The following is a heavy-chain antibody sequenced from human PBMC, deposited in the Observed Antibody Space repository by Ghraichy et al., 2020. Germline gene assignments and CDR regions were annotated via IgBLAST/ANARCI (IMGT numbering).Heavy chain of an antibody. Sequence: GESLNISCAASGFTFSSYWMSWVRQAPGKGLEWVANIKPDGSEKYYVDSVKGRFTISRDNAKNSLYLQMNSLRAEDTAVYYCASQGCGGDCYTYYYYGMDVWGQGTTVTVSS. J-gene: IGHJ6*02. V-gene: IGHV3-7*03. CDR3: ASQGCGGDCYTYYYYGMDV. CDR1: GFTFSSYW. CDR2: IKPDGSEK. D-gene: IGHD2-21*02.